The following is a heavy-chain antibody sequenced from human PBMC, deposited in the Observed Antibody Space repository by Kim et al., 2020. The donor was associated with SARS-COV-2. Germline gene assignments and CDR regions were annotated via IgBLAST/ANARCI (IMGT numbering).Heavy chain of an antibody. J-gene: IGHJ6*03. V-gene: IGHV1-24*01. CDR3: ATLNDFWSGYSTGYMDV. D-gene: IGHD3-3*01. CDR1: GYTLTELS. CDR2: FDPEDGET. Sequence: ASVKVSCKVSGYTLTELSMHWVRQAPGKGLEWMGGFDPEDGETIYAQKFQGRVTMTEDSSRDTAYMELTSLRSEDTAVYYCATLNDFWSGYSTGYMDVWGKWTTVTVSS.